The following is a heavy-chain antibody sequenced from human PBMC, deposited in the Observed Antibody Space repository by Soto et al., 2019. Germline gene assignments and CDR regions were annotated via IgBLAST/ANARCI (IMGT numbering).Heavy chain of an antibody. CDR2: IYSAGTT. D-gene: IGHD3-10*01. CDR1: GFTVSSNY. J-gene: IGHJ2*01. CDR3: ARHISVVGFGEYDL. V-gene: IGHV3-53*04. Sequence: EVQLVESGGGLVQPGGSLRLSCAASGFTVSSNYMSWVRQAPGKGLEWVSLIYSAGTTYYAASVRGRFTISKDNSKNTLYLQMNSLRAEDTAVYYCARHISVVGFGEYDLWGRGTLVTVSS.